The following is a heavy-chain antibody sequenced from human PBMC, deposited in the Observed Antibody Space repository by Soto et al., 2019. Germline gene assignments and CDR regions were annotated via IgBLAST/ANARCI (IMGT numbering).Heavy chain of an antibody. CDR1: GFTFSSYA. Sequence: GSLRLSCAASGFTFSSYAMNWVRHTPGKGPEWVSGVSGSGSSTYYADSVKGRFTISRDNSKNMVFLQMGSLRAEDTAVYYCAKRSRDGYNSQTDYWGQGTLVTVSS. V-gene: IGHV3-23*01. J-gene: IGHJ4*02. D-gene: IGHD5-12*01. CDR3: AKRSRDGYNSQTDY. CDR2: VSGSGSST.